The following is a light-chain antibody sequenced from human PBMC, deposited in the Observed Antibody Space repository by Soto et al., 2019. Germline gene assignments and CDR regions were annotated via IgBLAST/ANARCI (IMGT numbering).Light chain of an antibody. J-gene: IGKJ1*01. V-gene: IGKV1-5*03. CDR2: QAS. Sequence: EIQMTQSPSTLSASIGDRVTITCRASQNINVWLAWYQQKPGKAPKFLIYQASTLHSGLPSRFSGSGSGTEFTLTISSLQPDDFATYYCQQHEAYPRTFGQGTKVEIK. CDR3: QQHEAYPRT. CDR1: QNINVW.